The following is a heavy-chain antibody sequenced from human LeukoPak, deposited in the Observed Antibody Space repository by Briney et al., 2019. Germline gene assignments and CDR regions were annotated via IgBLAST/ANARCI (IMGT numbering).Heavy chain of an antibody. Sequence: GESLKISCKGSGYSFTSYRIGWVRQMPGKGLEWMGIIYPGDSDTRYSPSFQGQVTISADKSISTVYLQWGSLKASDNAMYYCARRTALLWFGESHSPYDYWGQGTLVTVSS. D-gene: IGHD3-10*01. CDR1: GYSFTSYR. CDR3: ARRTALLWFGESHSPYDY. J-gene: IGHJ4*02. V-gene: IGHV5-51*01. CDR2: IYPGDSDT.